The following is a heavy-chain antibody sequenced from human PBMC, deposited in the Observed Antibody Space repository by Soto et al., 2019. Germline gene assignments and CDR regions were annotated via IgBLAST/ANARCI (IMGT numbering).Heavy chain of an antibody. Sequence: EVQLVQSGAEVKKPGESLKISCKGSEYNFSTYWIAWVRQMPGKGLEWLGIIYPGDSDTRYSPSFQGQVTIAPDKSIRTAHMQCSSLKASDTDMYYCARQIMHYDAWSNEYYYYGLDVWGQGTTVTVSS. CDR2: IYPGDSDT. D-gene: IGHD3-3*01. J-gene: IGHJ6*02. CDR3: ARQIMHYDAWSNEYYYYGLDV. V-gene: IGHV5-51*01. CDR1: EYNFSTYW.